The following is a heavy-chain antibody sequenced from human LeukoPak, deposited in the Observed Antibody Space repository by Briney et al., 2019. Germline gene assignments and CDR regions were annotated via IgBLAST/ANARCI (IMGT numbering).Heavy chain of an antibody. Sequence: SVKVSCKASGYTFTSYDINWVRQATGQGLEWMGGMIPIFGTANYAQKLQGRDTITTDESTSTAYMELSSLRSEDTAVYYCARTPGRIAAAGSGYYYYYYMDVWGKGTTVTVSS. D-gene: IGHD6-13*01. CDR1: GYTFTSYD. CDR3: ARTPGRIAAAGSGYYYYYYMDV. V-gene: IGHV1-69*05. J-gene: IGHJ6*03. CDR2: MIPIFGTA.